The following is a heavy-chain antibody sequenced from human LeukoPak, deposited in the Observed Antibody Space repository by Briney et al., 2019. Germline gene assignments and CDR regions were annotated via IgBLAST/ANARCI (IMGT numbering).Heavy chain of an antibody. J-gene: IGHJ4*02. D-gene: IGHD3-9*01. Sequence: ASVKVSCKASGYTFTNYDINWVRQATGQGLEWMGWMNPNSGHTGYAQKFQGRVTMTRNTSITTAYMELSSLTSDDTAVYYCARETYSNILTGTDYWGPGTLVTVSS. CDR1: GYTFTNYD. CDR2: MNPNSGHT. CDR3: ARETYSNILTGTDY. V-gene: IGHV1-8*01.